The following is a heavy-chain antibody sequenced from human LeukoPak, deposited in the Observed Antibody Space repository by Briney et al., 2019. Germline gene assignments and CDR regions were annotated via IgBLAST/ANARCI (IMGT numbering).Heavy chain of an antibody. D-gene: IGHD4-23*01. J-gene: IGHJ6*03. CDR2: IYSGGST. V-gene: IGHV3-53*01. CDR1: GFTVSSNY. CDR3: ARELVATAMDV. Sequence: PGGSLRLSCAASGFTVSSNYMSWVRQAPGKGLEWVSVIYSGGSTYYADSVKGRFTISRDNAKNSLYLQMNSLRAEDTAVYYCARELVATAMDVWGKGTTVTVSS.